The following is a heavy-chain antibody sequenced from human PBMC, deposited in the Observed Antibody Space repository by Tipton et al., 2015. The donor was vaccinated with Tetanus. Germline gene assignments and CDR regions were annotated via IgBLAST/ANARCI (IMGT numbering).Heavy chain of an antibody. CDR1: GFTFDKYA. D-gene: IGHD3-10*01. CDR2: ISHDGSNE. CDR3: ARDFYGSGSYSPRFDY. J-gene: IGHJ4*02. V-gene: IGHV3-30-3*01. Sequence: RSLRLSCAASGFTFDKYAMHWVRQAPGKGLEWLAIISHDGSNEYYADSVKGRFTISRDNSKNTLYLQMNSLRAEDTTVYYCARDFYGSGSYSPRFDYWGQGTLVTVSS.